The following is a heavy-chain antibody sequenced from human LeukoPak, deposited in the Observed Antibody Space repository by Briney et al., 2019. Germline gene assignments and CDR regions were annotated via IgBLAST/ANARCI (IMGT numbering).Heavy chain of an antibody. CDR3: GRDDSRGFAY. J-gene: IGHJ4*02. D-gene: IGHD3-16*01. V-gene: IGHV4-34*01. CDR1: GGTYSGYY. CDR2: IDHSGST. Sequence: SETLSLPCAVYGGTYSGYYWSWIRQPPGKGLEWIGEIDHSGSTNYNPSLKSRVTIRLYTSQNQFSLKDRPVNDADRAVYYCGRDDSRGFAYWGQGTLVTVSS.